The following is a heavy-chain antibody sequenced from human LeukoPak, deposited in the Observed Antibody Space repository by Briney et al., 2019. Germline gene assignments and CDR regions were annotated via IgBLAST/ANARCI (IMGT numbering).Heavy chain of an antibody. CDR2: IHYSGTT. J-gene: IGHJ5*01. CDR1: GGSISGYF. Sequence: SETLSLTCTVSGGSISGYFWNWIRQPPGKGLEWFGYIHYSGTTNYNPSLKSRVTTSLDTSGIQFSLKLTSVTAADTAVYYCARTPQYGVSWFDSWGQGTLVTVSS. D-gene: IGHD2/OR15-2a*01. V-gene: IGHV4-59*08. CDR3: ARTPQYGVSWFDS.